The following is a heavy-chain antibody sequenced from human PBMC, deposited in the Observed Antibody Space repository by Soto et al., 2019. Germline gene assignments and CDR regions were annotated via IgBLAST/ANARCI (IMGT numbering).Heavy chain of an antibody. Sequence: QVQLVQSGAEVKKPGASVRVSCKASGYTFTNYGITWVRQAPGQGLEWMGWSSPHNGKTSHEQKLQVRVTMNTDTSTSTASMVLRSLRSDDTAIYSCARRPSADWLDPWGQGTLVTVSS. D-gene: IGHD2-2*01. CDR3: ARRPSADWLDP. V-gene: IGHV1-18*01. CDR1: GYTFTNYG. J-gene: IGHJ5*02. CDR2: SSPHNGKT.